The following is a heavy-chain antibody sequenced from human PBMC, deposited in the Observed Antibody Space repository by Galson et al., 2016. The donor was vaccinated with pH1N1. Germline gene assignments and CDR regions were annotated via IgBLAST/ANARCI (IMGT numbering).Heavy chain of an antibody. D-gene: IGHD3-3*01. CDR2: TYYRSKWYN. CDR3: ARGVIDYVFWSGYRDHAAFDI. Sequence: CAISGDSVSSNSATWNWIRQSPSRGLEWLGRTYYRSKWYNDYAESVKSRIIISPDTSKNQLSLQLNSVTPADTAVYYCARGVIDYVFWSGYRDHAAFDIWGQGTMVIVSS. J-gene: IGHJ3*02. CDR1: GDSVSSNSAT. V-gene: IGHV6-1*01.